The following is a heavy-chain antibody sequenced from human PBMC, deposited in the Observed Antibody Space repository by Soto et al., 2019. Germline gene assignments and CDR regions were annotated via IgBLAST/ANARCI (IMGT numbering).Heavy chain of an antibody. D-gene: IGHD3-3*01. J-gene: IGHJ4*02. CDR2: ISGSDGKT. CDR3: AKWSYLDY. Sequence: DVRLAESGGGLVQPGGSLRLSCTTSGFSFASFAMTWVRQATGKGLEWVATISGSDGKTYYADSVKGRFSISRDTSRNPIYLQMNSLRADDTAIYYCAKWSYLDYWGQGTRVTVSS. CDR1: GFSFASFA. V-gene: IGHV3-23*04.